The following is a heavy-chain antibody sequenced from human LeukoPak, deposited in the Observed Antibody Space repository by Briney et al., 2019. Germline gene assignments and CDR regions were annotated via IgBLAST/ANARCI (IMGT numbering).Heavy chain of an antibody. J-gene: IGHJ4*02. D-gene: IGHD1-26*01. V-gene: IGHV1-69*04. CDR3: ARDSSIIVGAIYFDY. CDR2: IIPILGIA. CDR1: GGTFSSYA. Sequence: ASVKVSCKASGGTFSSYAISWVRQAPGQGLGWMGRIIPILGIANYAQKFQGRVTITADKSTSTAYMELSSLRSEDTAVYYCARDSSIIVGAIYFDYWGQGTLVTVSS.